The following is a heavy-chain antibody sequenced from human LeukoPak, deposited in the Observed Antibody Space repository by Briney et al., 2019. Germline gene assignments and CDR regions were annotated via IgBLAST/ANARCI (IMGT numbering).Heavy chain of an antibody. Sequence: ASVKVSCKASGYTFTSYYMHWVRQAPGQGLEWMGWINPNSGGTNYAQKFQGRVTMTRDTSISTAYMELSRLRSDDTAVYYCARYCSGGSCYSGLDYWGQGTLVTVSS. CDR1: GYTFTSYY. CDR2: INPNSGGT. J-gene: IGHJ4*02. D-gene: IGHD2-15*01. CDR3: ARYCSGGSCYSGLDY. V-gene: IGHV1-2*02.